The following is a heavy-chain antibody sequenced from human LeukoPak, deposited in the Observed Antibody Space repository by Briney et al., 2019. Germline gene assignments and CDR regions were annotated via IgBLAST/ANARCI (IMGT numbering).Heavy chain of an antibody. CDR2: LSSRSRYI. CDR1: GFTFSNYA. J-gene: IGHJ4*02. V-gene: IGHV3-21*01. D-gene: IGHD3-16*01. CDR3: AKAGIYDYVWGSYLVD. Sequence: GGSLRPSCAASGFTFSNYAMTWVRQAPGKGLEWVSSLSSRSRYIYYADSLKGRFTISRDNAKNSLYLQMNSLRAEDTAVYYCAKAGIYDYVWGSYLVDWGQGILVTVSS.